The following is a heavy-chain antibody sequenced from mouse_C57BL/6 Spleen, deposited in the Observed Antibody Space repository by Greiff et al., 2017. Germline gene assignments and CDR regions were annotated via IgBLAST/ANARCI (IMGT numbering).Heavy chain of an antibody. Sequence: VQLQQSGPELVKPGASVKISCKASGYAFSSSWMNWVKQRPGKGLEWIGRIYPGDGDTNYNGKFKGKATLTADKSSSTAYMQLSSLTSEDSAVYFCARQTNDYWGQGTTLTVSS. CDR1: GYAFSSSW. D-gene: IGHD1-3*01. V-gene: IGHV1-82*01. CDR3: ARQTNDY. J-gene: IGHJ2*01. CDR2: IYPGDGDT.